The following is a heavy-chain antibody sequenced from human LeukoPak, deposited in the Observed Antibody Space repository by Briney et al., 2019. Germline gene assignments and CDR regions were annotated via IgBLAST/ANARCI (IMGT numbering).Heavy chain of an antibody. Sequence: SETLSLTCTVSGYSISSGYYWGWIRQPPGKGLEWIGYIYYSGSTYYNPSLKSRVTISVDTSKNQFSLKLSSVTAADTAVYYCARGRGGSYFFGRRDRYYFDYWGQGTLVTVSS. J-gene: IGHJ4*02. CDR3: ARGRGGSYFFGRRDRYYFDY. V-gene: IGHV4-38-2*02. CDR1: GYSISSGYY. D-gene: IGHD1-26*01. CDR2: IYYSGST.